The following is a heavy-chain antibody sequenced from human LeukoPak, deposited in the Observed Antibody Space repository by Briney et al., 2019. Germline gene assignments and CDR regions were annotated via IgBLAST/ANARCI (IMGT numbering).Heavy chain of an antibody. Sequence: GASVKVSCKASGYPFTVYYMHWVRQAPGQGLEWMGWINPNSGGTNYAQKFQGRVTMTRDTSISTAYMELSSLRSDDTAVYYCARGYCSGDCFTLFDYWGQGTLVTVSS. J-gene: IGHJ4*02. CDR1: GYPFTVYY. CDR2: INPNSGGT. CDR3: ARGYCSGDCFTLFDY. V-gene: IGHV1-2*02. D-gene: IGHD2-21*02.